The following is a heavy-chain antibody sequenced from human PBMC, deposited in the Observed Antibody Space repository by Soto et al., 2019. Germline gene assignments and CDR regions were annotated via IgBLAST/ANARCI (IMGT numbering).Heavy chain of an antibody. CDR2: IYWDYDK. D-gene: IGHD2-15*01. J-gene: IGHJ4*02. CDR1: GFSLSTSGVG. CDR3: AQVAGGNLLAY. Sequence: QITLKESGPTLVKPTQTLTLTCTFSGFSLSTSGVGVGWIRQPPGKALEWLALIYWDYDKRYSPSLQSRLTITRETAKNPVVLTITNMDPVDTSTYYCAQVAGGNLLAYWGQGTLVTVSS. V-gene: IGHV2-5*02.